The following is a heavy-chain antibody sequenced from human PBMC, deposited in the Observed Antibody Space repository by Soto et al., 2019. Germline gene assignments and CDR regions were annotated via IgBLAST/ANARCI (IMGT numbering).Heavy chain of an antibody. CDR1: GFTFSSYG. CDR3: ANIPRLYGDYVDY. CDR2: ISYDGSNK. Sequence: GGSLRLSCAASGFTFSSYGMHWVRQAPGKGLEWVAVISYDGSNKYYADSVKGRFTISRDNSKNTLYLQMNSLRAEDTAVYYCANIPRLYGDYVDYWGQGTLVTVSS. J-gene: IGHJ4*02. D-gene: IGHD4-17*01. V-gene: IGHV3-30*18.